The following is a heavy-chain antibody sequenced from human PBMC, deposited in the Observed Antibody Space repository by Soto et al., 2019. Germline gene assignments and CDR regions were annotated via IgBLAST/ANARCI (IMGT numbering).Heavy chain of an antibody. D-gene: IGHD6-13*01. CDR1: GFTFSSYA. J-gene: IGHJ3*02. Sequence: GGSLGLSCSASGFTFSSYAMHWVRQAPGKGLEYVSAMSSNGGSSYYADSVKGRFTIIRDNSKNTLYLQMSSLRAEDTAVYYWVKGGIAAARIDHDAFDIWGQGTMVTVSS. CDR2: MSSNGGSS. CDR3: VKGGIAAARIDHDAFDI. V-gene: IGHV3-64D*09.